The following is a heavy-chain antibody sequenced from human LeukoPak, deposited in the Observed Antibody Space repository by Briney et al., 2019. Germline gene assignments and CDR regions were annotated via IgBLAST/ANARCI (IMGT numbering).Heavy chain of an antibody. CDR3: VSDPPYSGSHGGDY. D-gene: IGHD1-26*01. V-gene: IGHV3-11*05. J-gene: IGHJ4*02. CDR1: GSSISRHY. Sequence: LSLTCTVSGSSISRHYWSWIRQPPGKGLEWVSYISSGSTYTNYADSVRGRFTISSDSAKNSLYLQMNSLRAEYTAVYYCVSDPPYSGSHGGDYWGQGTLVTVSS. CDR2: ISSGSTYT.